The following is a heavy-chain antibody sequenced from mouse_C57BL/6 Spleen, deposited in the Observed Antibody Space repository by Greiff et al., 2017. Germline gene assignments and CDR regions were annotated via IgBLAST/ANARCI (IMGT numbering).Heavy chain of an antibody. CDR1: GYSITSGYY. J-gene: IGHJ4*01. CDR2: ISYDGSN. Sequence: ESGPGLVKPSQSLSLTCSVTGYSITSGYYWNWIRQLPGNKLEWMGYISYDGSNNYNPSLKNRISITRDTSKNQFFLKLNSVTTEDTATYYCARGYSNYVGPAMDYWGQGTSVTVSS. CDR3: ARGYSNYVGPAMDY. V-gene: IGHV3-6*01. D-gene: IGHD2-5*01.